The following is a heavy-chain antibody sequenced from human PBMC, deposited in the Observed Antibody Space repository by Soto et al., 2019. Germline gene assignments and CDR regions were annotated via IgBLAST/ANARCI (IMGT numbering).Heavy chain of an antibody. CDR1: GGSISSYY. CDR3: ARVVGDAVWSGYSTSYYGMDG. Sequence: PSETLSLTCTVSGGSISSYYWSWIRQPPGKGLEWIGYIYYSGSTNYNPSLKSRVTISVDTSKNQFSLKLSSVTAADTAVYYCARVVGDAVWSGYSTSYYGMDGWGQGTTVTVSS. V-gene: IGHV4-59*01. J-gene: IGHJ6*02. CDR2: IYYSGST. D-gene: IGHD3-3*01.